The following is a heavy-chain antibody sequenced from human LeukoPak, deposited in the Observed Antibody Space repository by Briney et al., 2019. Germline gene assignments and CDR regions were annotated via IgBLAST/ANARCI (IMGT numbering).Heavy chain of an antibody. CDR1: GGSISFYD. V-gene: IGHV4-59*01. CDR2: ISYSGST. CDR3: AREGTAGTNLNWFDP. D-gene: IGHD1-1*01. J-gene: IGHJ5*02. Sequence: SETLSLTCTVSGGSISFYDWSWIRQPPGKGLEWIGYISYSGSTNFNPSLKSRVTISVDTSKNQFSLKLSSVTAADTAVYYCAREGTAGTNLNWFDPWGQGTLVTVSS.